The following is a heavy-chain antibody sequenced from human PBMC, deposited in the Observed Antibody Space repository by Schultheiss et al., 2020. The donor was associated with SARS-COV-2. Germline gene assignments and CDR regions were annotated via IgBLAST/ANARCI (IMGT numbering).Heavy chain of an antibody. V-gene: IGHV3-30-3*01. Sequence: GESLKISCAASGFTFSSYAMHWVRQAPGKGLEWVAVISYDGSNKYYADSVKGRFTISRDNSKNTLYLQMNSLRAEDTAVYYCAREAIGRFDYWGQGTLVTVSS. CDR2: ISYDGSNK. D-gene: IGHD2-2*02. J-gene: IGHJ4*02. CDR3: AREAIGRFDY. CDR1: GFTFSSYA.